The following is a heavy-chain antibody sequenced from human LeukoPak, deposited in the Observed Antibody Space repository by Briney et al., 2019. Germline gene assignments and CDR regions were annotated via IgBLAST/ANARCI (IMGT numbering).Heavy chain of an antibody. CDR2: IYYSGST. CDR3: ARQTGSGLFILP. J-gene: IGHJ4*02. Sequence: SETLSLTCTVSGGSISSSNYYWGWIRQPPGKGLEWIGSIYYSGSTYYNPSLKSRVTISVDTSKNQFSLKLSSVTATDTAVYYCARQTGSGLFILPGGQGTLVTVSS. D-gene: IGHD3/OR15-3a*01. V-gene: IGHV4-39*01. CDR1: GGSISSSNYY.